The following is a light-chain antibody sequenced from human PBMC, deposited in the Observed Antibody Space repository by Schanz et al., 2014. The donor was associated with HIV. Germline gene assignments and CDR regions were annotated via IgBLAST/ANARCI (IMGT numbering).Light chain of an antibody. CDR1: SSDVGGYNY. J-gene: IGLJ2*01. CDR2: DVN. Sequence: SALTQPASVSGSPGQSIAISCTGTSSDVGGYNYVSWYQQHPNKAPKLIIYDVNNRPSGVSNRFSGSKSGNTASLTISGLQAEDEADYYCSSHAGRSSLVVLRGGTKLTVL. CDR3: SSHAGRSSLVV. V-gene: IGLV2-14*03.